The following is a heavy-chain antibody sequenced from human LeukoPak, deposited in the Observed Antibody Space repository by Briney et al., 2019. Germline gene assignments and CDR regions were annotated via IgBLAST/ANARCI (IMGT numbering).Heavy chain of an antibody. CDR3: ASLASRSAHFGY. CDR2: IYYSGST. V-gene: IGHV4-31*03. J-gene: IGHJ4*02. CDR1: GGSISSGGYY. Sequence: MASETLSLTCTVSGGSISSGGYYWSWIRQHPGKGLEWIGYIYYSGSTYYNPSLKSRVTISVDTSKNQFSLKLSSVTAADTAVYYCASLASRSAHFGYWGQGTLVTVSS. D-gene: IGHD1-14*01.